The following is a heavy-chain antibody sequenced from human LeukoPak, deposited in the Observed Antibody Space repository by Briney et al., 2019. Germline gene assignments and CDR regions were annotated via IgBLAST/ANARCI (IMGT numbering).Heavy chain of an antibody. CDR1: GGTFSSYA. J-gene: IGHJ4*02. V-gene: IGHV1-69*04. D-gene: IGHD6-6*01. Sequence: SVKVSCKASGGTFSSYAISWVRQAPGQGLEWMGRIIPILGIANYAQKFQGRVTITADKSTSTAYMELSSLRSEDTAVYYCARGGRAGYSSSSNGGHVYWGQGTLVTVSS. CDR2: IIPILGIA. CDR3: ARGGRAGYSSSSNGGHVY.